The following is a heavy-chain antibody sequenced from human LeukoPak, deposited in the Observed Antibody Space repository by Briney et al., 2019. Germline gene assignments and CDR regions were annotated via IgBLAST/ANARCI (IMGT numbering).Heavy chain of an antibody. Sequence: HTGGSLRLSCAASGFTVSSNYMSWVRQAPVKGLEWVSVIYSGGSTYYADSVKGRFTISRDNSKNTLYLQMNSLRAEDTAVYYCAKSLVAYCYYYAMDVWGQGTTVTVSS. V-gene: IGHV3-66*01. J-gene: IGHJ6*02. D-gene: IGHD2-8*02. CDR1: GFTVSSNY. CDR2: IYSGGST. CDR3: AKSLVAYCYYYAMDV.